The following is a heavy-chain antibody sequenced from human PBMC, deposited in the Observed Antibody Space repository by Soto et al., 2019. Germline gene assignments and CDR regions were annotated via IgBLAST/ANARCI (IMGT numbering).Heavy chain of an antibody. D-gene: IGHD6-13*01. CDR2: IYSGGST. CDR3: ARDFSSSWYRNCCGMDV. Sequence: EVQLVESGGGLVQPGGSLRLSCAASGFTVSSNYMSWVRQAPGKGLEWVSVIYSGGSTYYADSVKVRCTISRDNSKNTRKHQMNSLRAEDAAVDYCARDFSSSWYRNCCGMDVWGQGTTVTVSS. CDR1: GFTVSSNY. J-gene: IGHJ6*02. V-gene: IGHV3-66*01.